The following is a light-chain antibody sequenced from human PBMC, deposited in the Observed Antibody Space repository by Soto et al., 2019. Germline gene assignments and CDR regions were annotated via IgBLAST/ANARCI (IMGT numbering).Light chain of an antibody. V-gene: IGLV2-11*01. CDR2: DVS. Sequence: SVLTQPRSVSGSPGQSITISCTGSSSDVGGYEYVSWFQQDPGKAPKLMMYDVSARPSGVPNRFSGSKSGSTASLTISGLQADDEGDYYCCSYAGSYTYVFGTGTKVTVL. CDR3: CSYAGSYTYV. J-gene: IGLJ1*01. CDR1: SSDVGGYEY.